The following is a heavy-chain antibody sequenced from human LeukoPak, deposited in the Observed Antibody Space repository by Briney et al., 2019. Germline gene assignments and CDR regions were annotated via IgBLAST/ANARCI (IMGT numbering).Heavy chain of an antibody. CDR1: GFTFSSYS. Sequence: GGSLRLSCAASGFTFSSYSMNWVRQAPGKGLEWVSSISSSSSYIYYADSVKGRFTISRDNAKNSLYLQMNSLRAEDTAVYYCARDKYDFPYYFDYWGQGTLVTVSS. D-gene: IGHD3-3*01. V-gene: IGHV3-21*01. CDR2: ISSSSSYI. CDR3: ARDKYDFPYYFDY. J-gene: IGHJ4*02.